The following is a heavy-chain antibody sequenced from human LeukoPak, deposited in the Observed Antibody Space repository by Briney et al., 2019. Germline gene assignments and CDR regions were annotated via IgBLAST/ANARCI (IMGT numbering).Heavy chain of an antibody. D-gene: IGHD2-15*01. V-gene: IGHV3-9*01. J-gene: IGHJ4*02. Sequence: PGGSLRLSCAASGFTLDDYAMHWGRQAPGKGLEWVSGICWSSGSIGYADSVEGRFTISRDNAKNSLYLQMNSLTAEDTALYYCAKVIVVVAAYGGFDYWGQGTLVTVSS. CDR2: ICWSSGSI. CDR3: AKVIVVVAAYGGFDY. CDR1: GFTLDDYA.